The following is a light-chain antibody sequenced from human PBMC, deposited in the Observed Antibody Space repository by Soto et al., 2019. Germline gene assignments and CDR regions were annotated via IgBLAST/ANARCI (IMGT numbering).Light chain of an antibody. CDR2: LNSDGSH. CDR3: QTWGTGIVV. V-gene: IGLV4-69*01. CDR1: SGHSSYA. J-gene: IGLJ2*01. Sequence: VLTQSPSASASLGASVKLTCTLSSGHSSYAIAWHQQQPEKGPRYLMKLNSDGSHSKGDGIPDRFSGSSSGAERYLTISSLQSADEADYYCQTWGTGIVVFGGGTKLTVL.